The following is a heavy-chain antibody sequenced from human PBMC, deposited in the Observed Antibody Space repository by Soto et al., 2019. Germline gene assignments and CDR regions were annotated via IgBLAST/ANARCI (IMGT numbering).Heavy chain of an antibody. CDR1: GFAFRSHA. CDR3: ARSSVHIAAAGRLDL. Sequence: GGSLRLSCTASGFAFRSHAMQWVRQAPGKGLEWVAVISSDGATKYVADSLKGRFTISRDNFESTMSLQMNNLRPEDTALYYCARSSVHIAAAGRLDLWGPGTLVT. V-gene: IGHV3-30*14. J-gene: IGHJ5*02. D-gene: IGHD6-13*01. CDR2: ISSDGATK.